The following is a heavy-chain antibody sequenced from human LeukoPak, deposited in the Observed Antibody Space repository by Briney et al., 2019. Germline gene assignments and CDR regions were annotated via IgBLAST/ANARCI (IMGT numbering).Heavy chain of an antibody. CDR2: MNPNTGNT. J-gene: IGHJ5*02. D-gene: IGHD2-15*01. Sequence: ASVKVSCKASGYTFTSYDLNWVRQATGQGLEWMGWMNPNTGNTGYAQKFQGRVTMTGNTSISTAYMELSSLRSEDTAVYYCARGLGYCSGGSCSYWFDPWGQGTLVTVSS. CDR3: ARGLGYCSGGSCSYWFDP. CDR1: GYTFTSYD. V-gene: IGHV1-8*01.